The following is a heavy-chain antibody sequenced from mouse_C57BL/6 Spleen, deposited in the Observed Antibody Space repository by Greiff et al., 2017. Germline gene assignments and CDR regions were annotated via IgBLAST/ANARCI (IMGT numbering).Heavy chain of an antibody. CDR1: GFTFTSYW. V-gene: IGHV1-7*01. CDR2: INPSSGNT. D-gene: IGHD2-2*01. J-gene: IGHJ4*01. CDR3: ARGYYGYSAYAMDY. Sequence: QVQLQQSGAELAKPGASVKLSCTASGFTFTSYWMHWVQQRPEQGLEWIGYINPSSGNTKYKPKFKDKATLTADKSSSTSYMQLSRLTYEDTAVYYCARGYYGYSAYAMDYWGQGTSVTVSS.